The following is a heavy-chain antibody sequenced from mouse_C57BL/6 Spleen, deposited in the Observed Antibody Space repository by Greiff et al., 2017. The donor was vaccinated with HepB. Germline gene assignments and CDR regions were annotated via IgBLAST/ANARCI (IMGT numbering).Heavy chain of an antibody. J-gene: IGHJ2*01. CDR3: ANYYYGSSYCYYFDY. CDR2: INPNNGGT. Sequence: EVQLQQSGPELVKPGASVKISCKASGYTFTDYYMNWVKQSHGKSLEWIGDINPNNGGTSYNQKFKGKATLTVDKSSSTAYMELRSLTSEDSAVYYCANYYYGSSYCYYFDYWGQGTTLTVSS. V-gene: IGHV1-26*01. D-gene: IGHD1-1*01. CDR1: GYTFTDYY.